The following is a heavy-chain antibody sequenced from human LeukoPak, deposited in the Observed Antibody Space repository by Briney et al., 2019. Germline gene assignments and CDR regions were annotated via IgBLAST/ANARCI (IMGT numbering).Heavy chain of an antibody. CDR3: ARDQSDSSGYYVFDY. D-gene: IGHD3-22*01. J-gene: IGHJ4*02. CDR2: INPNSGGT. Sequence: ASVRVSCKASGYTFTGYYMHWVRQAPGQGLEWMGWINPNSGGTNYAQKFQGRVTMTRDTSISTAYMELSRLRSDDTAVYYCARDQSDSSGYYVFDYWGQGTLVTVSS. V-gene: IGHV1-2*02. CDR1: GYTFTGYY.